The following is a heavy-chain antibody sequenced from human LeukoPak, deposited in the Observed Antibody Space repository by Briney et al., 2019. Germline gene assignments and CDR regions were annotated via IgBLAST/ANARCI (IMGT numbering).Heavy chain of an antibody. CDR3: ARSGLSRFGF. J-gene: IGHJ4*02. Sequence: GGSLRLSCAASGFTFSSYSMNWVRQAPGKGLEWVSYISSSSSTIYYADSVKGRFTISRDNAKNSLYLQMNSLRAEDTSVYYCARSGLSRFGFWGQGTLVTVSS. CDR2: ISSSSSTI. CDR1: GFTFSSYS. D-gene: IGHD2/OR15-2a*01. V-gene: IGHV3-48*04.